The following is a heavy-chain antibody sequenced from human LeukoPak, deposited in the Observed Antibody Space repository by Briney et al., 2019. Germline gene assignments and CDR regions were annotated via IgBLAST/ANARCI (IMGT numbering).Heavy chain of an antibody. CDR2: IFPGDSDT. D-gene: IGHD3-16*01. Sequence: PGESLEISCEGSGYSFTDYWIGWVRQMPGKGLEWMGIIFPGDSDTRYSPSFQGQVTISAGKSISTASLQWSSLKASDTAMYYCARVRSGTYNFDYWGPGTLVTVSS. V-gene: IGHV5-51*01. CDR3: ARVRSGTYNFDY. CDR1: GYSFTDYW. J-gene: IGHJ4*02.